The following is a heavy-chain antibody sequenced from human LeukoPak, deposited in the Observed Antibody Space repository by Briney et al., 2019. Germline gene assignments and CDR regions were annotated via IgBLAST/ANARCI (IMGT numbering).Heavy chain of an antibody. V-gene: IGHV3-53*01. CDR3: ARLVAGSVWPWYFDL. Sequence: GGSLRLSCAASGFTVSTNYMSWVRQAPGKGLEWDSFLYSGGGTFYADSVKGRFTISRDNSENTLSLQMNSLRAEDTAVYYCARLVAGSVWPWYFDLWGRGTLVTVSS. CDR1: GFTVSTNY. D-gene: IGHD6-19*01. J-gene: IGHJ2*01. CDR2: LYSGGGT.